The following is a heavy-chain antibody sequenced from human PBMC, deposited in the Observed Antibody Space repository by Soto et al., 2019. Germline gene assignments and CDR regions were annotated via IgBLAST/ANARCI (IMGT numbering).Heavy chain of an antibody. Sequence: PGGSLRLSCAASGFTFSSYEMNWARQAPGKGLEWVSYISSSGSTIYYADSVKGRFTISRDNAKNSLYLQMNSLRAEDTAVYYCARGLINYYDSSGYFDYWGQGTLVTVSS. CDR3: ARGLINYYDSSGYFDY. J-gene: IGHJ4*02. CDR2: ISSSGSTI. V-gene: IGHV3-48*03. D-gene: IGHD3-22*01. CDR1: GFTFSSYE.